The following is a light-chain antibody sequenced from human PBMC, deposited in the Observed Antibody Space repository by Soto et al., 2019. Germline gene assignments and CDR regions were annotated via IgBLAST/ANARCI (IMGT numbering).Light chain of an antibody. CDR2: EVR. CDR1: SSDVGSSNL. J-gene: IGLJ1*01. V-gene: IGLV2-14*02. Sequence: QPVLTQPASVSGSPGQSITISCTGSSSDVGSSNLVSWFQQDPGKAPKLIIYEVRNRPSGVSSRFSGSKSGNTASLTISGLQAEDEADYYCISYTGSDTSYVFGTGTKLTVL. CDR3: ISYTGSDTSYV.